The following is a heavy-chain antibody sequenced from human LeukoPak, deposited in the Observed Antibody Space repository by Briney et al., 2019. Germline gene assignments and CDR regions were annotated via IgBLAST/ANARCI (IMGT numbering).Heavy chain of an antibody. V-gene: IGHV4-4*07. CDR2: IYTSGST. D-gene: IGHD6-13*01. CDR3: ARGPASSSKKRTYYYYYYMDV. CDR1: GGSISSYY. Sequence: PSETLSLTCTVSGGSISSYYWSWIRQPAGKGLEWIGRIYTSGSTNYNPSLKSRVTISVDTSKNQFSLKLSSVTAADTAVYYCARGPASSSKKRTYYYYYYMDVWGKGTTVTISS. J-gene: IGHJ6*03.